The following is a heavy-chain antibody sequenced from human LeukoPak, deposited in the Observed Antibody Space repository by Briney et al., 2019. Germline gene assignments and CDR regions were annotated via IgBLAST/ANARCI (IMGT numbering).Heavy chain of an antibody. CDR3: ARDLTQQLVLSYYYYYMDV. Sequence: ASVKVSCKASGYTFTSYDINWVRQATGQGLEWMGWMNPNSGNTGYAQRFQGRVTITRNTSISTAYMELSSLRSEDTAVYYCARDLTQQLVLSYYYYYMDVWGKGTTVTVSS. CDR1: GYTFTSYD. V-gene: IGHV1-8*03. J-gene: IGHJ6*03. CDR2: MNPNSGNT. D-gene: IGHD6-13*01.